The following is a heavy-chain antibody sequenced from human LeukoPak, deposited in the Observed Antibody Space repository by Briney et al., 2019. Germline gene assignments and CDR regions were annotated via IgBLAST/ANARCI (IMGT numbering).Heavy chain of an antibody. CDR1: GGTLSSYA. CDR3: ARITGRRMYYFDY. V-gene: IGHV1-69*13. CDR2: IIPIFGTA. Sequence: SVKVSCKASGGTLSSYAISWVRQAPGQGLEWMGGIIPIFGTANYAQKFQGRVTITADESTSTAYMELSSLRSEDTAVYYCARITGRRMYYFDYWGQGTLVTVSS. J-gene: IGHJ4*02. D-gene: IGHD1-1*01.